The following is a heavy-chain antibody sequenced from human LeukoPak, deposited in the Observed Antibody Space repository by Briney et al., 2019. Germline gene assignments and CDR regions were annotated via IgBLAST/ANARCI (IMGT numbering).Heavy chain of an antibody. J-gene: IGHJ4*02. CDR1: GFTVSSNY. D-gene: IGHD6-19*01. CDR3: ARDLPYSSGWTSFDY. CDR2: IYSGGST. V-gene: IGHV3-66*01. Sequence: GGSLRLSCAASGFTVSSNYMSWVRQAPGEGLEWVSVIYSGGSTYYADSVKGRFTISRDNSKNTLYLQMNSLRAEDTAVYYCARDLPYSSGWTSFDYWGQGTLVTVSS.